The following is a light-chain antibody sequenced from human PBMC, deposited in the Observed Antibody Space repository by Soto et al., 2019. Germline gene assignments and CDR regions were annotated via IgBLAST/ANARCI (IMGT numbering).Light chain of an antibody. CDR2: GAS. Sequence: EIVLTQSPGTQSLSPGERATLSCRASQSVTSSYLAWYQQKPGQAPRLLIYGASSRATGIADRFSGSGSGTDFTLIINRLEPEDFAVYYCQQYGSSPLTFGGGTKVEIK. V-gene: IGKV3-20*01. CDR1: QSVTSSY. J-gene: IGKJ4*01. CDR3: QQYGSSPLT.